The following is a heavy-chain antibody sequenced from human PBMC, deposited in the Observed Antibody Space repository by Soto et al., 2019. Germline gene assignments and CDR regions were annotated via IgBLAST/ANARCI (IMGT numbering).Heavy chain of an antibody. Sequence: GGSLRLSCAASGFTFSSYGMHWVRQAPGKGLEWVAVIWYDGSNKYYADSVKGRFTISRDNSKNTLHLQMNSLRAEDTAVYYCARDSCLGYCISTSCYLLDGGMDVWGQGTTVTVSS. J-gene: IGHJ6*02. D-gene: IGHD2-2*01. CDR2: IWYDGSNK. CDR3: ARDSCLGYCISTSCYLLDGGMDV. V-gene: IGHV3-33*01. CDR1: GFTFSSYG.